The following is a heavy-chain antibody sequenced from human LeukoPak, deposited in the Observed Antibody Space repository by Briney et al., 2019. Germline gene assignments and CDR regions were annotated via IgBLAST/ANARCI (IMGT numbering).Heavy chain of an antibody. J-gene: IGHJ4*02. CDR2: ISGSGGST. V-gene: IGHV3-23*01. Sequence: GGSLRLSCAASGFTFSSYAMSWVRQAPGKGLEWVSAISGSGGSTYCADSVKGRFTISRDNSKNTVYLHMNSLRAEDTAVYFCAKLRSGGPAAGNYWGQGTLVTVSS. CDR1: GFTFSSYA. D-gene: IGHD6-13*01. CDR3: AKLRSGGPAAGNY.